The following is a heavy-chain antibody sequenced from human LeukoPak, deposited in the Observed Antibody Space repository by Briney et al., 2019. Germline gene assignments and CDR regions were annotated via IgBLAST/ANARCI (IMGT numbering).Heavy chain of an antibody. D-gene: IGHD1-26*01. CDR1: GFTFSSYS. CDR2: ISSSSSYI. J-gene: IGHJ4*02. V-gene: IGHV3-21*01. CDR3: ASAVGAHKGLD. Sequence: PGGSLRHSCAASGFTFSSYSMNWVRQAPGKGLEWVSSISSSSSYIYYADSVKGRFTISRDNAKNSLYLQMNSLRAEDTAVYYCASAVGAHKGLDWGQGTLVTASS.